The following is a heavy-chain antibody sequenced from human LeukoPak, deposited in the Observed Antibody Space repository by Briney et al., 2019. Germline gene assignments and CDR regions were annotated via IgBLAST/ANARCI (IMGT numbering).Heavy chain of an antibody. V-gene: IGHV4-30-2*01. Sequence: SSQTLSLTCAVSGGSISSGGYSWSWIRQPPGKGLEWIGYIYHSGSTYYNPSLKSRVTISVDRSKNQFSLKLSSATAADTAVYYCARDSYGSGMDVWGQGTTVTVSS. D-gene: IGHD5-18*01. J-gene: IGHJ6*02. CDR1: GGSISSGGYS. CDR2: IYHSGST. CDR3: ARDSYGSGMDV.